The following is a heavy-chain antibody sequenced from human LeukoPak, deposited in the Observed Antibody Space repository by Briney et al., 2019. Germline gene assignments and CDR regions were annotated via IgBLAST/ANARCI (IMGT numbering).Heavy chain of an antibody. D-gene: IGHD3-9*01. CDR3: ARDHRYFDWLRFSNWFDP. Sequence: ASVKVSCKASGYTFTSYGISWVRQAPGQGLEWMGWISAYNGNTNYAQKLQGRVTMTTDTSTSTAYMELRSLRSDDTAVYYCARDHRYFDWLRFSNWFDPWGQGTLVTVSS. V-gene: IGHV1-18*01. CDR1: GYTFTSYG. CDR2: ISAYNGNT. J-gene: IGHJ5*02.